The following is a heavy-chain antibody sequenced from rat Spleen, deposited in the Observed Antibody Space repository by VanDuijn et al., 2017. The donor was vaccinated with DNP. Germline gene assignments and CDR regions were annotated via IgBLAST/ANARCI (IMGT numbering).Heavy chain of an antibody. J-gene: IGHJ2*01. Sequence: EVQLQESGPGLVRPSQSLSLTCSVTGHSITSNYWAWIRKFPGDKMEWIGHITYSGTTNYNPSLKSRISITRDTSKNQFFLHLNSVTTEDTATYYCARWSNYFDYWGRGVMVTVSS. CDR1: GHSITSNY. CDR3: ARWSNYFDY. CDR2: ITYSGTT. V-gene: IGHV3-1*01.